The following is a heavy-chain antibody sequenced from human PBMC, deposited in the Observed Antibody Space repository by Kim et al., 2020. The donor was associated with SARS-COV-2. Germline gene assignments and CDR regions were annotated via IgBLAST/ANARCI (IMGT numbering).Heavy chain of an antibody. D-gene: IGHD5-12*01. CDR2: ST. J-gene: IGHJ4*02. V-gene: IGHV3-23*03. Sequence: STYYADSVKGRFTISRDNSKNTLYLQMNSLRAEDTAVYYCAKVSGYEIDYWGQGTLVTVSS. CDR3: AKVSGYEIDY.